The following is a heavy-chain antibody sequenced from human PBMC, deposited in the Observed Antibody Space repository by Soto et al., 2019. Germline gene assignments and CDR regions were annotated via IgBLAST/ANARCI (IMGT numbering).Heavy chain of an antibody. J-gene: IGHJ6*02. CDR1: CYTFPSYG. D-gene: IGHD3-22*01. CDR2: ISAYNGNT. CDR3: ARDMYYYDSSGYHPQDYYGMDV. Sequence: ASVNVSCKASCYTFPSYGISWVLHAPVQVLYVILWISAYNGNTNYAQKLQGRVTMTTDTSTSTAYMELRSLRSDDTAVYYCARDMYYYDSSGYHPQDYYGMDVWGQGTTVTVSS. V-gene: IGHV1-18*01.